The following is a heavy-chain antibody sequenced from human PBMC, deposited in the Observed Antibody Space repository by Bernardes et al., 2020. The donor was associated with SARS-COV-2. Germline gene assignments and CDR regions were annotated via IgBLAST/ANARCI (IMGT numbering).Heavy chain of an antibody. CDR2: ISWNSGSI. CDR1: GFTFDDYA. V-gene: IGHV3-9*01. Sequence: GGSLRLSCAASGFTFDDYAMHWVRQAPGKGLEWVSGISWNSGSIGYADSVKGRFTISRDNAKNSLYLQMNSLRAEDTALYYCAKDGTYGDNGSFGNWYFDLWGRGTLVTVSS. J-gene: IGHJ2*01. CDR3: AKDGTYGDNGSFGNWYFDL. D-gene: IGHD4-17*01.